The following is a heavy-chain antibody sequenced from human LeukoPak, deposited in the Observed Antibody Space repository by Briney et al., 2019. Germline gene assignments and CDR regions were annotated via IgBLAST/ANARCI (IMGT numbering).Heavy chain of an antibody. D-gene: IGHD3-3*01. CDR1: GFTFSNYW. CDR3: ARDWIPSTIFGAVIGYYYYYMDV. J-gene: IGHJ6*03. V-gene: IGHV3-7*01. CDR2: IKHDGSEE. Sequence: GGSLRLSCAASGFTFSNYWMTWVRLAPGKGLEWVANIKHDGSEESYVDSVKGRFTISRDNAKNSLYLQMNSLRAEDTAVYYCARDWIPSTIFGAVIGYYYYYMDVWGQGTLVTVSS.